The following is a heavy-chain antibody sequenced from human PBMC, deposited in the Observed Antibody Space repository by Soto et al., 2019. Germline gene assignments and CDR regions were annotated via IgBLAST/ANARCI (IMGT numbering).Heavy chain of an antibody. D-gene: IGHD5-18*01. V-gene: IGHV3-30*18. CDR2: ISYDGSEK. Sequence: VGSLRLSCASSIFPFSTYGVHCVRHAPGKWLEWVAVISYDGSEKYYADSVKGRFTISRDNSKNTLSLQMDSLTTEDTAVYFCVKDWGYNYPTDAFDIWGQGTMVTGSS. J-gene: IGHJ3*02. CDR3: VKDWGYNYPTDAFDI. CDR1: IFPFSTYG.